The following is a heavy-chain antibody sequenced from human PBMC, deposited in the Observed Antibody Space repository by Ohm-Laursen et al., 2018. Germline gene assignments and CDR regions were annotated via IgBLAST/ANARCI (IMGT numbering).Heavy chain of an antibody. D-gene: IGHD3-16*01. Sequence: GASVKVSCKASGYTFSTYGITWVRQAPGQGLEWMGWISAHNGNANYAQKFQGRVTMTTDTSTTTAYMEVRSLRSDDTAVYYCARVGGAPLGAFDIWGQGTMVTVSS. CDR3: ARVGGAPLGAFDI. CDR2: ISAHNGNA. J-gene: IGHJ3*02. CDR1: GYTFSTYG. V-gene: IGHV1-18*01.